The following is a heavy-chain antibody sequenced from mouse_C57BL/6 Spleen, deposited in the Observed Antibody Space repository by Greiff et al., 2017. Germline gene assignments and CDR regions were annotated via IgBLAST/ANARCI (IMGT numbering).Heavy chain of an antibody. Sequence: VQLQQSGPELVKPGASVKISCKASGYAFSSSWMNWVKQRPGKGLEWIGRIYPGDGVTNYNGKFKGKATLTADKSASTAYMQLSSLTSEDSAVYCCARGEGYGNFGYWGQGTTLTVSS. CDR3: ARGEGYGNFGY. CDR2: IYPGDGVT. CDR1: GYAFSSSW. V-gene: IGHV1-82*01. J-gene: IGHJ2*01. D-gene: IGHD2-2*01.